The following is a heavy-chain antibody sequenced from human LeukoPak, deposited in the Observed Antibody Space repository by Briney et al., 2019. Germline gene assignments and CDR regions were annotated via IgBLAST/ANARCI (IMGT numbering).Heavy chain of an antibody. Sequence: ASVKVSCKASGCTFTGYYMHWVRQAPGRGPEWMGWINPNSGGTNYAQKFQGRVTMTRDTSISTAYMELSRLRSDDTAVYYCARDSSSWSVYWGQGTLVTVSS. J-gene: IGHJ4*02. D-gene: IGHD6-13*01. CDR3: ARDSSSWSVY. V-gene: IGHV1-2*02. CDR1: GCTFTGYY. CDR2: INPNSGGT.